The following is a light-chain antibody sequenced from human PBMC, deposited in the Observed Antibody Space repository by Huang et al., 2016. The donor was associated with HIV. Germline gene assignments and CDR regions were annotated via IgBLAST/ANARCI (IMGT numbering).Light chain of an antibody. CDR2: WAT. Sequence: DIVMTQSPDSLAVSPGERATINCKSSQSLLYSLSKKNYLAWFQQKLGRPPKLLIYWATTRESGVPDRVSGSGSGTDFTLTINNLQAEDVAVYFCLQYYSVPQTFGHGTKVEIK. CDR3: LQYYSVPQT. CDR1: QSLLYSLSKKNY. V-gene: IGKV4-1*01. J-gene: IGKJ1*01.